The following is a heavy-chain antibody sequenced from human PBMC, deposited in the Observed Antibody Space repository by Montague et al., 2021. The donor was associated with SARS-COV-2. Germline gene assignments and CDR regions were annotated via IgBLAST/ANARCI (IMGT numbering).Heavy chain of an antibody. Sequence: SETLSLTCTVSGGSISSSSYYWGWIRQPPGKGLEWIGSIYYSGSTYYNPSLKSRVTISVDTSKNQFSLKLSSVTAADTAVYYCARGVPLGYDFWSGYPEIGDFDYWGQGTLVIVSS. D-gene: IGHD3-3*01. J-gene: IGHJ4*02. CDR2: IYYSGST. CDR3: ARGVPLGYDFWSGYPEIGDFDY. CDR1: GGSISSSSYY. V-gene: IGHV4-39*01.